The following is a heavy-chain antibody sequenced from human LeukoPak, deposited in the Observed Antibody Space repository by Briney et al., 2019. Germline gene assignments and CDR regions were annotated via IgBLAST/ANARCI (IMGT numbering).Heavy chain of an antibody. CDR1: GGSISSGYY. V-gene: IGHV4-38-2*01. D-gene: IGHD2-8*01. CDR2: IYHSGST. CDR3: ARAQEGYCTNGVCYRKTFDY. J-gene: IGHJ4*02. Sequence: SETLSLTCAVSGGSISSGYYWGWIRQPPGKGLEWIGSIYHSGSTYYNPSLKSRVTISVDTSKNQFSLKLSSVTAADTAVYYCARAQEGYCTNGVCYRKTFDYWGQGTLVTVSS.